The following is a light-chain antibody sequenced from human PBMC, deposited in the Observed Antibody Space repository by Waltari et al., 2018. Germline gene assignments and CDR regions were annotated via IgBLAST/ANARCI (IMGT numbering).Light chain of an antibody. CDR1: QSVTGK. V-gene: IGKV1-5*03. Sequence: DIQVSQSPSTLSASVGDRVTITCRTSQSVTGKMAWYQHRPGEAPKLLIFEASTLKTGVPSRFSSSGSGTDFTLTISSLQADDFATYYCQQYTNYPFTFGLGTKLEIK. CDR2: EAS. J-gene: IGKJ2*01. CDR3: QQYTNYPFT.